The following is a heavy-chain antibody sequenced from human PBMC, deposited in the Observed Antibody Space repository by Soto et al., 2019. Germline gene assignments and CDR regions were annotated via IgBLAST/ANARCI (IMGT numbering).Heavy chain of an antibody. J-gene: IGHJ4*02. CDR1: GGSFSGYY. Sequence: PSETLSLTCAVYGGSFSGYYWSWIRQPPGKGLEWIGEINHSGSTDYNPSLKSRVTISVDTSKNQFSLKLSSVTAADTAVYYCARDKRVAARTRFDYWGQGTLVTVSS. D-gene: IGHD6-6*01. V-gene: IGHV4-34*01. CDR3: ARDKRVAARTRFDY. CDR2: INHSGST.